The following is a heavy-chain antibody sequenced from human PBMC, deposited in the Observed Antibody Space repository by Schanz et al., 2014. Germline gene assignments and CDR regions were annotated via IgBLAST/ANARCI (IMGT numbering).Heavy chain of an antibody. D-gene: IGHD2-21*02. Sequence: EAQLVESGGGLVEPGGSLRLSCAASGFTFSSHAMSWVRQAPGKGLEWVSAISGSVSSTYYADSVKGRFIISRDNSKNTLYLQMNSLRAEDTAVYYCAKDGVPSPWVCFGGYCYSGGADYWGQGTLVTVSS. CDR3: AKDGVPSPWVCFGGYCYSGGADY. V-gene: IGHV3-23*04. CDR1: GFTFSSHA. J-gene: IGHJ4*02. CDR2: ISGSVSST.